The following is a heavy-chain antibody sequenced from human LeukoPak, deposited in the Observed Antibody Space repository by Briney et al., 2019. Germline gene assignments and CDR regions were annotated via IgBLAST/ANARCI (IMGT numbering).Heavy chain of an antibody. J-gene: IGHJ4*02. CDR3: ARAFLWKCGGDCYPPGY. CDR1: GFTFSTYS. Sequence: PGGSLRLSCAASGFTFSTYSMNWVRQAPGKGLEWVSSISSSSSYIYYADSVKGRFTISRDNAKNSLYVQMNSLRAEDTAVYYCARAFLWKCGGDCYPPGYWGQGTLVTVSS. V-gene: IGHV3-21*01. D-gene: IGHD2-21*02. CDR2: ISSSSSYI.